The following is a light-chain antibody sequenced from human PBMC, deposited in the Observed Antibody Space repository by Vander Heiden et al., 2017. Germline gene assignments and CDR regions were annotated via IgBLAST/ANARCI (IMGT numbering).Light chain of an antibody. CDR1: QGISNY. Sequence: AIRITQSPSSLSASTGDRVTITCRASQGISNYLAWYQQKPGKAPKLLIYSASTLQSGVPSRFSGSGYGTDFTLTITRLQSEDFATYYCQQHYSYPLTFGGGTKVEIK. J-gene: IGKJ4*01. V-gene: IGKV1-8*01. CDR3: QQHYSYPLT. CDR2: SAS.